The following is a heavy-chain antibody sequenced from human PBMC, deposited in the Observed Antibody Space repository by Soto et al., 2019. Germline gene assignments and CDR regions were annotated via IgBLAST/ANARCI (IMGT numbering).Heavy chain of an antibody. D-gene: IGHD2-8*01. CDR3: ARGPRPVGYCTNGVCYDNCFDP. Sequence: SVKVSCKASGGTFSSYAISWVRQAPGQGLEWMGGIIPIFGTANYAQKFQGRVTITADESTSTAYMELSSLRSEDTAVYYCARGPRPVGYCTNGVCYDNCFDPWGQGTLVTVSS. CDR1: GGTFSSYA. CDR2: IIPIFGTA. V-gene: IGHV1-69*13. J-gene: IGHJ5*02.